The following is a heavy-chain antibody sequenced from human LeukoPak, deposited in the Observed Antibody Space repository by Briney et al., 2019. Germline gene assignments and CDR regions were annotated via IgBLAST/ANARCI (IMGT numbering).Heavy chain of an antibody. Sequence: HPGGSLRLSCAASGFTFSTYGVHWVRQAPGKGLEWVAVIWDDGSNKYYADSVKGRFSISRDNSKNTLYLQMNSLRAEDTAVYYCAKSIKAIAVAGLDYWGQGTLVTVSS. CDR2: IWDDGSNK. CDR1: GFTFSTYG. CDR3: AKSIKAIAVAGLDY. V-gene: IGHV3-33*06. D-gene: IGHD6-19*01. J-gene: IGHJ4*02.